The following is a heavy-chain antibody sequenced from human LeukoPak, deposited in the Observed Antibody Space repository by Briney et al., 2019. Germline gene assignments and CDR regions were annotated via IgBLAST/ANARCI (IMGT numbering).Heavy chain of an antibody. CDR1: GYSISSGYY. J-gene: IGHJ4*02. CDR3: TRPYYYDSSGSPDY. CDR2: IYHSGST. Sequence: SETLSLTRTVSGYSISSGYYWGWIRQPPGKGLEWIGNIYHSGSTYYNPSLKSRVTISVDTSKNQFSLKLSSVTAADTAVYYCTRPYYYDSSGSPDYWGQGTLVTVSS. V-gene: IGHV4-38-2*02. D-gene: IGHD3-22*01.